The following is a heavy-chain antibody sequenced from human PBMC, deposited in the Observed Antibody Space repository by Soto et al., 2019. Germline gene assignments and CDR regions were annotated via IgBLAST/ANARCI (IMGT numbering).Heavy chain of an antibody. CDR2: IYHSGST. CDR1: GGSISSGGYS. CDR3: ARGGVQQLVSYYYYGMDV. V-gene: IGHV4-30-2*01. J-gene: IGHJ6*02. Sequence: SETLSLTCAVSGGSISSGGYSWSWIRQPPGKGLEWIGYIYHSGSTYYNPSLKSRVTISVDRSKNQFSLKLSSVTAADTAVYYCARGGVQQLVSYYYYGMDVWGQGTTVTVSS. D-gene: IGHD6-13*01.